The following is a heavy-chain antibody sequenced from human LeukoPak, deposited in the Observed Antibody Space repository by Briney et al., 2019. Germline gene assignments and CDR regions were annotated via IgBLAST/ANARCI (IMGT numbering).Heavy chain of an antibody. CDR2: INHSGST. CDR1: GGSFSGYY. Sequence: SETLSLTCAVYGGSFSGYYWSWIRQPPGKGLEWIGEINHSGSTNYNPSLKSRVTIAVDTSKNQFSLKLSSVTAADTAVYYCARGPLGYCSSTNSSRQYNWFDPWGQGTLVTVSS. V-gene: IGHV4-34*01. J-gene: IGHJ5*02. D-gene: IGHD2-2*01. CDR3: ARGPLGYCSSTNSSRQYNWFDP.